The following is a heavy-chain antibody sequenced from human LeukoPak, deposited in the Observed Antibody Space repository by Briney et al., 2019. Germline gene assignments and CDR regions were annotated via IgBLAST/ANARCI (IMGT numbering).Heavy chain of an antibody. J-gene: IGHJ5*02. CDR1: GFTFSSYG. Sequence: GRSLRLSCAASGFTFSSYGMHWVRQAPGKGLEWVAVIWYDGSNKYYADSVKGRFTISRDNSKNTLYLQMNSLRAEDTAVYYCARFPPTIAAAGRFDPWGQGTLVTVSS. D-gene: IGHD6-13*01. CDR2: IWYDGSNK. CDR3: ARFPPTIAAAGRFDP. V-gene: IGHV3-33*01.